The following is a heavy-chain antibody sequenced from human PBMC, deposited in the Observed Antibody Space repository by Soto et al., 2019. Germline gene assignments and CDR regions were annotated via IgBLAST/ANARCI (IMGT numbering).Heavy chain of an antibody. Sequence: SVKVSCKASVYTFTSYGISWVRQAPGQGLEWMGWISAYNGNTNYAQKLQGRVTMTTDTSTSTAYMELRSLRSDDTAVYYCARDAVDTAMVWFDYWGQGTLVTSPQ. D-gene: IGHD5-18*01. CDR3: ARDAVDTAMVWFDY. V-gene: IGHV1-18*01. J-gene: IGHJ4*02. CDR2: ISAYNGNT. CDR1: VYTFTSYG.